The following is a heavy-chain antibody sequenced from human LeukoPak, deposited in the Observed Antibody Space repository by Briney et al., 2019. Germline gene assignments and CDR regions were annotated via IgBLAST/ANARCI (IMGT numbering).Heavy chain of an antibody. CDR2: IYYTGST. CDR3: ARGDSSSYDP. J-gene: IGHJ5*02. CDR1: GASLSTSPYY. D-gene: IGHD6-6*01. V-gene: IGHV4-39*07. Sequence: KTSETLSLTCSVSGASLSTSPYYWGWIRQPPGKGLEWIGNIYYTGSTYYNVSLNSRVTISIDTSKNQFSLKLSSVTAADTAVYYCARGDSSSYDPWGQGTLVTVSS.